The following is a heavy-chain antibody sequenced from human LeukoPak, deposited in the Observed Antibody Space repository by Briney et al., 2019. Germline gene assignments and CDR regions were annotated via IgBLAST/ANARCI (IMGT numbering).Heavy chain of an antibody. Sequence: GGSLRLSCAASGFTFSSYAMSWVRQAPGKGLEWVSAISGSGGSTYYADSVKGRFTISRDNSKNTLYLQMNSLRAEDTAVYYCAKDPIPGYCSRTGCYAGGFWFDPWGQGTLVTVSS. CDR2: ISGSGGST. J-gene: IGHJ5*02. CDR3: AKDPIPGYCSRTGCYAGGFWFDP. CDR1: GFTFSSYA. V-gene: IGHV3-23*01. D-gene: IGHD2-2*01.